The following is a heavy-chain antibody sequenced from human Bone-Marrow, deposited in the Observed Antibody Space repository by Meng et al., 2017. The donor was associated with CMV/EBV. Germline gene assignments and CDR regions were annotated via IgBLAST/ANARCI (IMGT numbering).Heavy chain of an antibody. CDR3: ARDVRCSSTSGYWRFDY. V-gene: IGHV1-2*02. D-gene: IGHD2-2*01. CDR2: INPNSGGT. Sequence: ASVKVSCKASGYTFTGYYMHWVRQAPGQGLEWMGWINPNSGGTNYAQKFQGRVTMTRDTSISTAYMELSRLRSDDTAVYYCARDVRCSSTSGYWRFDYWGQGTLVTVSS. CDR1: GYTFTGYY. J-gene: IGHJ4*02.